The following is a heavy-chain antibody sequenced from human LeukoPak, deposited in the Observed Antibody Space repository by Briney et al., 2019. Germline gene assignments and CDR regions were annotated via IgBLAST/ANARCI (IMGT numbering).Heavy chain of an antibody. D-gene: IGHD2-15*01. J-gene: IGHJ4*02. Sequence: GESLKISCKGSGYSFTSYWIGWVRQMPGKGLEWMGIIYPGNSETRYSPSFQGQVTFSVDKSISTASLQWSSLKASDTAMYYCARYSLIRSGGDHWGQGTLVTVSS. CDR1: GYSFTSYW. V-gene: IGHV5-51*01. CDR3: ARYSLIRSGGDH. CDR2: IYPGNSET.